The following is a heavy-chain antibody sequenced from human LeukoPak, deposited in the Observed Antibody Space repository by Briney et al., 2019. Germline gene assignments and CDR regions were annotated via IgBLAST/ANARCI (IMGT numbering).Heavy chain of an antibody. CDR1: GFTFSKYG. V-gene: IGHV3-33*01. CDR3: ARVLGQWLFYFDY. CDR2: IWFDGSNR. Sequence: GGSLRLSCTASGFTFSKYGMHWVRQAPGKGLEWVAVIWFDGSNRNHADSVKGRFTISRDNSKNTLYLQMNSLRVEDTAVYYCARVLGQWLFYFDYWGQGTLVTVSS. D-gene: IGHD6-19*01. J-gene: IGHJ4*02.